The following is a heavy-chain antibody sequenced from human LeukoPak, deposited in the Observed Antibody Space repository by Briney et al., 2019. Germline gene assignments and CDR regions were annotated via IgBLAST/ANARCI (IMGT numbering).Heavy chain of an antibody. Sequence: SETLSLTCTVSDGSISSYYWSWIRQPPGKGLEWIGYIYYSGSTNYNPSLKNRVTISVDTSENQFSLKLRSVTAADTAVYYCASGTYYYFDFWGQGTLVTVSS. J-gene: IGHJ4*02. CDR2: IYYSGST. D-gene: IGHD1-26*01. V-gene: IGHV4-59*08. CDR3: ASGTYYYFDF. CDR1: DGSISSYY.